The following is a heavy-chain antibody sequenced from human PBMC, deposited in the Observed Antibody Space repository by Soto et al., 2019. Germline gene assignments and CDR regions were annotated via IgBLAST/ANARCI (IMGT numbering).Heavy chain of an antibody. CDR3: ARDPSLVGATGWNWCDP. J-gene: IGHJ5*02. CDR1: GDSVSSNSAA. Sequence: QVQLQQSGPGLVKPSQTLSLTCAISGDSVSSNSAAWNWIRQSPSRGLEWLGRTYYRSKWYNDYAVSVKSRITINPDTSKNQCSLQLNSVTPEDTAVYYCARDPSLVGATGWNWCDPWGQGTLVTVSS. CDR2: TYYRSKWYN. V-gene: IGHV6-1*01. D-gene: IGHD1-26*01.